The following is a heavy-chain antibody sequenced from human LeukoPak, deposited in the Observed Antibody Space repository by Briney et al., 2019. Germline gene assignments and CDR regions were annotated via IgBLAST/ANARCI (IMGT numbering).Heavy chain of an antibody. CDR3: ARTHSSSLDY. CDR2: ISSSSSYT. Sequence: PGGSLRLSCVASGFTFSDYYMSWIRQAPGKGLEWVSYISSSSSYTNYADSVKGRFTISRDNAKNSLYLQMNSLRAEDTAVYYCARTHSSSLDYWGQGTLVTVSS. CDR1: GFTFSDYY. J-gene: IGHJ4*02. D-gene: IGHD6-13*01. V-gene: IGHV3-11*06.